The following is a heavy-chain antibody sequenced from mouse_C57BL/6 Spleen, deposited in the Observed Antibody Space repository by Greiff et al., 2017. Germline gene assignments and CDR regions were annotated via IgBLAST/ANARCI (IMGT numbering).Heavy chain of an antibody. Sequence: VHLVESGPGLVQPSQSLSITCTVSGFSLTSYGVHWVRQSPGKGLEWLGVIWGGGSTDYNAAFISRLSISKDNSKSPVFFKMNSLQADDTAIYYCARYYGSFYYYAMDYWGQGTSVTVSS. D-gene: IGHD1-1*01. J-gene: IGHJ4*01. CDR3: ARYYGSFYYYAMDY. V-gene: IGHV2-2*01. CDR2: IWGGGST. CDR1: GFSLTSYG.